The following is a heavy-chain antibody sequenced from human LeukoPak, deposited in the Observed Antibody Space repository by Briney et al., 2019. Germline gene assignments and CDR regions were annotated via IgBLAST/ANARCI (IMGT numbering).Heavy chain of an antibody. D-gene: IGHD3-10*01. Sequence: GGSLRLSCTASGFTFSDAWMNWVRQAPGKGLEWVSYINLNSRTIDYADSVRGRFTISRDNAKSSLYLQMNSLRAEDTAVYYCARAQGLWFGELYYYYMDVWGKGTTVTVSS. CDR3: ARAQGLWFGELYYYYMDV. V-gene: IGHV3-48*01. J-gene: IGHJ6*03. CDR1: GFTFSDAW. CDR2: INLNSRTI.